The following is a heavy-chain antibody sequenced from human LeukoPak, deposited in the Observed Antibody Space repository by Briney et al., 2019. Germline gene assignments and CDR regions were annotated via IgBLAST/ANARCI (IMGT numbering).Heavy chain of an antibody. V-gene: IGHV1-2*02. D-gene: IGHD3-3*01. Sequence: GASVKVSCKASGYTSTGYYMHWVRQAPGQGLEWMGWTNPNSGGTNYAQKFQGRVTMTRDTSISTAYMELSRLRSDATAVYYCARRTMIGGVHDAGYYYYYYMDVWGKGTTVTVSS. CDR1: GYTSTGYY. CDR3: ARRTMIGGVHDAGYYYYYYMDV. J-gene: IGHJ6*03. CDR2: TNPNSGGT.